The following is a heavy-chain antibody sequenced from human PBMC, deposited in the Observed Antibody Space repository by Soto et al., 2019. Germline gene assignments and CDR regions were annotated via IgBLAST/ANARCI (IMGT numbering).Heavy chain of an antibody. V-gene: IGHV5-51*01. D-gene: IGHD6-13*01. J-gene: IGHJ4*02. CDR1: GYTFSNFW. Sequence: GESLKISCQCSGYTFSNFWIAWVRQLPGKGLEWMGIIYPGDYEIRYSPSFHGKVTISADRSIGTAYLQWTSLEASDSAFYFCARSPRSSPYFDYWGQGALVTVS. CDR2: IYPGDYEI. CDR3: ARSPRSSPYFDY.